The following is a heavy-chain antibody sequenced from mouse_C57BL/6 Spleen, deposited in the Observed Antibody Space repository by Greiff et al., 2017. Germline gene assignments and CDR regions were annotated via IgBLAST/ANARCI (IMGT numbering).Heavy chain of an antibody. CDR1: GFTFSSYG. D-gene: IGHD1-1*02. CDR3: ARQGAGWYFDY. V-gene: IGHV5-6*01. CDR2: ISSGGSYT. J-gene: IGHJ2*01. Sequence: VQLKESGGDLVKPGGSLKLSCAASGFTFSSYGMSWVRQTPDKRLAWVATISSGGSYTYYPDSVKGRFTISRDNAKNTLYLQMSSLKSEDTAMYYCARQGAGWYFDYWGQGTTLTVSS.